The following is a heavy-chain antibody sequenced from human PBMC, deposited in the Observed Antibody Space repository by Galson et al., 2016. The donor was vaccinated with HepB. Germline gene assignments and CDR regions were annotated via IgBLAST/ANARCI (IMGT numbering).Heavy chain of an antibody. CDR3: AKRRVFGYAMDV. V-gene: IGHV3-23*01. CDR2: VGYTDGGT. J-gene: IGHJ6*02. D-gene: IGHD3-3*01. CDR1: GFSFSDHD. Sequence: SLRLSCAASGFSFSDHDMAWVRQTPEKGLDLVSTVGYTDGGTDYADSVKGRFTVSGDKSKTTFYLQMNDLTADDTAVYYCAKRRVFGYAMDVWGQGTAVIVSS.